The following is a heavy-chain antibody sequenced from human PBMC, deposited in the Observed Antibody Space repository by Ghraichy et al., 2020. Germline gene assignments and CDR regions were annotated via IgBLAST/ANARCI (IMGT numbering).Heavy chain of an antibody. D-gene: IGHD1-26*01. V-gene: IGHV3-11*01. CDR2: ISSSGSTI. Sequence: GGSLRLSCAASGFTFSDYYMSWIRQAPGKGLEWVSYISSSGSTIYYADSVKGRFTISRDNAKNSLYLQMNSLRAEDTAVYYCAREHGWELLDIDAFDIWGQGTMVTVSS. J-gene: IGHJ3*02. CDR3: AREHGWELLDIDAFDI. CDR1: GFTFSDYY.